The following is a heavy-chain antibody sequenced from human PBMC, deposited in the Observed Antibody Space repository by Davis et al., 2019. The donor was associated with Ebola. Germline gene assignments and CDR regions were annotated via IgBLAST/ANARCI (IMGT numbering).Heavy chain of an antibody. CDR2: ISSSGSTI. D-gene: IGHD6-6*01. J-gene: IGHJ6*02. Sequence: GESLKISCAASGFTFSDYYMSWIRQAPGKGLEWVSYISSSGSTIYYADSVKGRFTISRDNSKNTLYLQMNSLRAEDTAVYYCAKDRGSSSSGHYYGMDVWGQGTTVTVSS. CDR1: GFTFSDYY. CDR3: AKDRGSSSSGHYYGMDV. V-gene: IGHV3-11*04.